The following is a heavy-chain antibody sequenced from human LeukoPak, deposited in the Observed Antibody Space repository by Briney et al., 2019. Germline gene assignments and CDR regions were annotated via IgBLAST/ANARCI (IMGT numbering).Heavy chain of an antibody. V-gene: IGHV1-8*02. CDR2: MKPNSGNT. CDR1: GYTFSSYD. J-gene: IGHJ4*02. Sequence: GASVKVACKASGYTFSSYDINWVRQATEQGLEWMGWMKPNSGNTGYAQKFQGRVTMTRNTSISTAYMELSSLRSEDTAVYYCARALTGDIVVVVAADYGDFDYWGQGTLVTVSS. D-gene: IGHD2-15*01. CDR3: ARALTGDIVVVVAADYGDFDY.